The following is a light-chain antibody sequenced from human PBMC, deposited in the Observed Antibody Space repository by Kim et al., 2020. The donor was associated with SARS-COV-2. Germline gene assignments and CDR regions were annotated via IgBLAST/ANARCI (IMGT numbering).Light chain of an antibody. J-gene: IGLJ3*02. CDR1: KLGDKY. Sequence: VSPGKKASFTCSGDKLGDKYACWYQQKPGQSPVLVIYQDSKRPSGIPERFSGSNSGNTATLTISGTQAMDEADYYCQAWDSSTNWVFGGGTQLTVL. CDR3: QAWDSSTNWV. V-gene: IGLV3-1*01. CDR2: QDS.